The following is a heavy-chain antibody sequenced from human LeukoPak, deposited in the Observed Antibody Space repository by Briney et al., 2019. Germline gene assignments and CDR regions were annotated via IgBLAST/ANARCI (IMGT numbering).Heavy chain of an antibody. J-gene: IGHJ5*02. CDR1: GFTFSSYW. CDR2: IKQDGSEK. V-gene: IGHV3-7*01. D-gene: IGHD3-10*01. CDR3: ARDYYGSGKGLNWFDP. Sequence: GGSLRLFCAASGFTFSSYWMSWVRQAPGKGLEWVANIKQDGSEKYYVDSVKGRFTISRDNAKNSLYLQMNSLRAEDTAVYYCARDYYGSGKGLNWFDPWGQGTLVTVSS.